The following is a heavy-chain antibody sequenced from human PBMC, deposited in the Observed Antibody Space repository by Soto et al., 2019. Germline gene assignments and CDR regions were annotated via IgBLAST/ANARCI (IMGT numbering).Heavy chain of an antibody. D-gene: IGHD1-26*01. Sequence: GGSLRLSCVSFAFRFADYSMHWVRQAPGKGLEWVSLISWDGGGTYYADSVRGRFTISRDNSKNSLYLQMNSLTTEDTALYYCAKGLIVGATFGLDYWGQGTLVTVSS. CDR2: ISWDGGGT. J-gene: IGHJ4*02. V-gene: IGHV3-43*01. CDR1: AFRFADYS. CDR3: AKGLIVGATFGLDY.